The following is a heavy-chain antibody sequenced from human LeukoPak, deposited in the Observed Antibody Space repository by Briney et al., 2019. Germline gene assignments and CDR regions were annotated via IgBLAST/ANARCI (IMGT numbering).Heavy chain of an antibody. V-gene: IGHV3-48*01. CDR2: IRSDSTII. J-gene: IGHJ4*02. Sequence: PGGSLRLSCAASGFAFNTYSMNWVRQAPGKGLEWVSYIRSDSTIINYAESVKGRFTISRDNAKNSLYPQMNSLRAEDTAVYFCARVQAGKWDFDFWGQVTLVTVSS. CDR1: GFAFNTYS. CDR3: ARVQAGKWDFDF. D-gene: IGHD2-8*01.